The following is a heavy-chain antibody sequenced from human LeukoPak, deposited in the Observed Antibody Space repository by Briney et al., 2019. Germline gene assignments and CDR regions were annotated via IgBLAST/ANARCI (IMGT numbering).Heavy chain of an antibody. CDR2: INHSGST. CDR1: GGPFSDYY. D-gene: IGHD6-13*01. V-gene: IGHV4-34*01. J-gene: IGHJ4*02. CDR3: ARGFSSRGVDYFDY. Sequence: SETLSLTCAVYGGPFSDYYWSWIRQPPGKGLEWIGEINHSGSTNYNPSLKSRVTMSVDTSKNHFSLKLSSVTVADTAVYYCARGFSSRGVDYFDYWGQGTLVTVSS.